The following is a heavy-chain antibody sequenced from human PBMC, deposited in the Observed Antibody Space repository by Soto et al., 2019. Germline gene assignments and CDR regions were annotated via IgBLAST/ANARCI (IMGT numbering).Heavy chain of an antibody. CDR3: ARLGGYVSVGYYYLWDS. V-gene: IGHV4-39*01. Sequence: ASETLSLTCRVSDGSMNSDSSYWGWIRQPPGKGLEWIGVINHSGSTYHNLSLKGRVTMSVDASRNQFSLKLTSMTAADTAVYYCARLGGYVSVGYYYLWDSWGQGTLVTVSS. CDR1: DGSMNSDSSY. CDR2: INHSGST. J-gene: IGHJ4*02. D-gene: IGHD3-22*01.